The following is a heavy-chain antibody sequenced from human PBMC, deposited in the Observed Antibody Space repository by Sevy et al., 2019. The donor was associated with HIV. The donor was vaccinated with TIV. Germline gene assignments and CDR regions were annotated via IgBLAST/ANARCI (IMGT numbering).Heavy chain of an antibody. CDR2: ISGSGGST. CDR3: AGLKGAVVVTAIIGWFDP. Sequence: GGSLRLSCAASGFTFSSYAMSWVRQAPGKGLEWDSAISGSGGSTYYADSVKGRFTISRDNSKNTLYLQMNSLRAEDTAVYYCAGLKGAVVVTAIIGWFDPWGQGTLVTVSS. CDR1: GFTFSSYA. V-gene: IGHV3-23*01. J-gene: IGHJ5*02. D-gene: IGHD2-21*02.